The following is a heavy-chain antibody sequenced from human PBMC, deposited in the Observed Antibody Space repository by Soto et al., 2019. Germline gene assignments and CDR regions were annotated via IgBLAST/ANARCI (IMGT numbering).Heavy chain of an antibody. CDR3: AKDSPYYYDSSGYSWFDP. J-gene: IGHJ5*02. CDR2: ISGSGGST. CDR1: GFTFSSYA. V-gene: IGHV3-23*01. Sequence: EVQLLESGGGLVQPGGSLRLSCAASGFTFSSYAMSWVRQAPGRGLEWVSAISGSGGSTYYADTVKGRFTISRDSFKNTLYLQMNSLRAEDTAVYYCAKDSPYYYDSSGYSWFDPWGQGTLVTVSS. D-gene: IGHD3-22*01.